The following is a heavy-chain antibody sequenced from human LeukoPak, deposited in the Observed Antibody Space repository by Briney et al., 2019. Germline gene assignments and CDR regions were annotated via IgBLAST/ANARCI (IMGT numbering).Heavy chain of an antibody. CDR1: GFTFSSYG. CDR3: ARDDYYYDSSGYYQRDRFDY. CDR2: IWYDGSNK. J-gene: IGHJ4*02. Sequence: GGSLGLSCAASGFTFSSYGMHWVRQAPGKGLEWVAVIWYDGSNKYYADSVKGRFTISRDNSKNTLYLQMNSLRAEDTAVYYCARDDYYYDSSGYYQRDRFDYRGQGTLVTVSS. V-gene: IGHV3-33*01. D-gene: IGHD3-22*01.